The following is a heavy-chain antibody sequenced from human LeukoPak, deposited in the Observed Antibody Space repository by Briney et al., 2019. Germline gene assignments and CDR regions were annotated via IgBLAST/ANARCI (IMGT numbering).Heavy chain of an antibody. J-gene: IGHJ4*02. CDR1: GGSISSGSYY. D-gene: IGHD6-13*01. CDR3: TRDVVSGWYGSEL. V-gene: IGHV4-61*02. CDR2: IYTSGST. Sequence: PSETLSLTCTVSGGSISSGSYYWSWIRQPAGKGLEWIGRIYTSGSTNYNLPLKSRVTISVDTSKKQFSLKLRSVTSADAAVFYCTRDVVSGWYGSELWGQRTLFTASP.